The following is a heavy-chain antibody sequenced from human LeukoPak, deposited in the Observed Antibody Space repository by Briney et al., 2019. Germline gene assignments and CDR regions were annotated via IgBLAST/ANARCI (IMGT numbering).Heavy chain of an antibody. Sequence: SETLSLTCTVSGGSISSYYWSWIRQPPGKGLEWTGYIYYSGSTNYNPSLKSRVTISVDTSKNQFSLKLSSVTAADTAVYYCAREPMYYYDSSGYYPSRKYYFDYWGQGTLVTVSS. D-gene: IGHD3-22*01. CDR2: IYYSGST. J-gene: IGHJ4*02. CDR1: GGSISSYY. V-gene: IGHV4-59*01. CDR3: AREPMYYYDSSGYYPSRKYYFDY.